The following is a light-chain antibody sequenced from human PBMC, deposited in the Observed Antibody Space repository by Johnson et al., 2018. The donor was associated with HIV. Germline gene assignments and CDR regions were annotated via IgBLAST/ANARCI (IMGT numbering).Light chain of an antibody. J-gene: IGLJ1*01. CDR1: TSTIGNNY. V-gene: IGLV1-51*02. CDR2: END. CDR3: GTWATSLSAGGV. Sequence: QSVLTQPPSVSAAPGQKVTISCSGSTSTIGNNYVSWYQVLPGTAPKLLIYENDKRPSGIPDRFSGSKSGTSATLGITGLQTGDEADYYCGTWATSLSAGGVFGTGTKVTVL.